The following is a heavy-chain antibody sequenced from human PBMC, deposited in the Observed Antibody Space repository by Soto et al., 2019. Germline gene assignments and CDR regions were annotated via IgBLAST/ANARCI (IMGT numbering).Heavy chain of an antibody. CDR3: AKVGARLWFGELSH. D-gene: IGHD3-10*01. V-gene: IGHV3-23*01. Sequence: PVGSLRLSCASSVFTFSSYAMSCVRHAPGKGLEWVSAISGSGGSTYYADSVKGRFTISRDNSKNTLYLQMNSLRAEDTAVYYCAKVGARLWFGELSHWGQRTMVSVS. CDR1: VFTFSSYA. CDR2: ISGSGGST. J-gene: IGHJ4*02.